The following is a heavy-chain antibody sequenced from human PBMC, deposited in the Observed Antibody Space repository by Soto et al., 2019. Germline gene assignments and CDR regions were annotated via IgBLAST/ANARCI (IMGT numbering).Heavy chain of an antibody. D-gene: IGHD3-22*01. J-gene: IGHJ5*02. Sequence: PSETLSLTCTVSGGSISSSSYYWGWIRQPPGKGLEWIGSIYYSGSTYYNPSLKSRVTISVDTSKNQFSLKLSSVTAADTAVYYCARRHYYDSSGYWNWFDPWGQGTLVTVSS. CDR2: IYYSGST. CDR3: ARRHYYDSSGYWNWFDP. CDR1: GGSISSSSYY. V-gene: IGHV4-39*01.